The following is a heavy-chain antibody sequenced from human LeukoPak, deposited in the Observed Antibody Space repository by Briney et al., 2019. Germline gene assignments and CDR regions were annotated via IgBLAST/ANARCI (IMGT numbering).Heavy chain of an antibody. CDR1: GFTFSSNA. CDR2: ISGSGGST. J-gene: IGHJ4*02. D-gene: IGHD3-10*01. V-gene: IGHV3-23*01. CDR3: AKRPRGNYLDPFDY. Sequence: GGSLRLSCAASGFTFSSNAMSWVRQAPGKGLEWVSGISGSGGSTYYADSVKGRFTIPRDNSKNRLYLQMNSLRAEDTAVYYCAKRPRGNYLDPFDYWGRGTLVTVSS.